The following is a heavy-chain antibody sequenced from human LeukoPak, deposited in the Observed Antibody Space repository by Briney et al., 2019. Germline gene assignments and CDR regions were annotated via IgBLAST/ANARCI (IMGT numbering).Heavy chain of an antibody. CDR3: ARGAGYSCGYGFYFDY. CDR1: GGSISSSSYY. Sequence: SETLSLTCTVSGGSISSSSYYWGWSRQPPGKGLEWIGSIYYSGSTYYNPSLKSRVTISVDTSKNQFSLKLSSVTAADTAVYYCARGAGYSCGYGFYFDYWGQGTLVTVSS. CDR2: IYYSGST. V-gene: IGHV4-39*01. J-gene: IGHJ4*02. D-gene: IGHD5-18*01.